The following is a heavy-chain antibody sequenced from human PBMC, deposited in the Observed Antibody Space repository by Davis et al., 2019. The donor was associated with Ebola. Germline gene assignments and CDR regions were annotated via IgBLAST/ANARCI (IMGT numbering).Heavy chain of an antibody. CDR1: GGSISSGGYY. J-gene: IGHJ6*03. D-gene: IGHD2-2*01. V-gene: IGHV4-31*03. Sequence: PSETLSLTCTVSGGSISSGGYYWSWIRQHPGKGLEWIGYIYYSGSTYYNPSLKSRVTISVDTSKNQFSLKLSSVTAADTAVYYCARERYCSSTSCYHYYYYYMDVWGKGTTVTVSS. CDR2: IYYSGST. CDR3: ARERYCSSTSCYHYYYYYMDV.